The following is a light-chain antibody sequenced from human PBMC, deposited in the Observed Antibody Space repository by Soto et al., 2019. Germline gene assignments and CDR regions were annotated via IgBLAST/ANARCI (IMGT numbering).Light chain of an antibody. CDR1: SSDVGGYNY. CDR2: DVT. J-gene: IGLJ2*01. CDR3: SSCASSSPWV. Sequence: QSALTQPASVSGSPGQSITISCTGTSSDVGGYNYVSWYQQYPGKAPKLMIYDVTNRPSGVSNRFPGSKSGNTASLTISGLQAEDEADYYCSSCASSSPWVFGGGTKLTVL. V-gene: IGLV2-14*01.